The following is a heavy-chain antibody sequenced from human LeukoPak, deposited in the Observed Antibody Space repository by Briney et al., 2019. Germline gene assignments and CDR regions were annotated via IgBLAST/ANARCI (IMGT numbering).Heavy chain of an antibody. V-gene: IGHV3-74*01. CDR3: ASDSGSYLDYFDY. CDR1: GFSFTRAW. Sequence: PGGSLRLSCTASGFSFTRAWMTWVRQAPGKGLVWVSRINSDGSSTSYADSVKGRFTISRDNAKNTLYLQMNSLRAEDTAVYYCASDSGSYLDYFDYWGQGTLVTVSS. J-gene: IGHJ4*02. D-gene: IGHD1-26*01. CDR2: INSDGSST.